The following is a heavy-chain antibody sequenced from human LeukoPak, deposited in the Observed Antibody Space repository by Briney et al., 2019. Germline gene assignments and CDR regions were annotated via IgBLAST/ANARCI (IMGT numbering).Heavy chain of an antibody. CDR2: ISDGGGST. V-gene: IGHV3-23*01. CDR1: GFTFSSYA. J-gene: IGHJ4*02. D-gene: IGHD6-6*01. CDR3: ARDLGIAARPVFDQ. Sequence: PGGSLRVSCVASGFTFSSYAMSWVRQAPGKGLEWVSVISDGGGSTYYADSVKGRFTVSRDDSKNTLYLQMDSLRAEDTAVYYCARDLGIAARPVFDQWGQGTLVTVSS.